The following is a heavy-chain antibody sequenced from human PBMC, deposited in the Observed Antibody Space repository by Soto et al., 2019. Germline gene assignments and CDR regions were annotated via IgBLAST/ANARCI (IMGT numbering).Heavy chain of an antibody. CDR2: IYYSGST. CDR1: GGSISSSGYS. CDR3: ARSSGYYSEYFQH. Sequence: PSETLSLTCAVSGGSISSSGYSWSWIRQPPGKGLEWIGYIYYSGSTNYNPSLKSRLTISADTSKNQFSPKLNSVTAADTAVYYCARSSGYYSEYFQHWGQGTLVTVSS. J-gene: IGHJ1*01. D-gene: IGHD3-22*01. V-gene: IGHV4-61*08.